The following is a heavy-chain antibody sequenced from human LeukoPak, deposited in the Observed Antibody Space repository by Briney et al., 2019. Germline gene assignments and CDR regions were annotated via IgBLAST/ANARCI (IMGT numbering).Heavy chain of an antibody. CDR2: MNHEGSET. CDR3: VRGGGAAFDA. Sequence: GGSLGLSCAASGFDFSAYWMTWVRQAPGKGLEWVATMNHEGSETYYVHSVKGRFTISRDNAENSLYLLMNGLRPEDMAVYYCVRGGGAAFDAWGQGTLVTVSS. D-gene: IGHD2-15*01. CDR1: GFDFSAYW. J-gene: IGHJ4*02. V-gene: IGHV3-7*01.